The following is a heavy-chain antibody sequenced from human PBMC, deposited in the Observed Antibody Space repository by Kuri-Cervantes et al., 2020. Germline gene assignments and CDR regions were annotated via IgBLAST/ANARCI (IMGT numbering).Heavy chain of an antibody. CDR3: AREYYYDSSGYYEVLDY. Sequence: GESLKISCAASGFTFSSYAMHWVRQAPGKGLEWVAVISYDGSNKYYADSVKGRFTISRDNSKNSLYLQMNSLRAEDTAVYYCAREYYYDSSGYYEVLDYWGQGTLVTVSS. CDR2: ISYDGSNK. J-gene: IGHJ4*02. CDR1: GFTFSSYA. V-gene: IGHV3-30-3*01. D-gene: IGHD3-22*01.